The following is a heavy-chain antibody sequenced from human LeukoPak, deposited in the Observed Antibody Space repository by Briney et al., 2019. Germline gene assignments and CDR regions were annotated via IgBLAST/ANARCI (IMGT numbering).Heavy chain of an antibody. V-gene: IGHV5-51*01. Sequence: GEALKISCKGSGYSFTNYWIGWVRQMPGKGLEWMGVIYPADSETRYSPSFQGQVSISVDKSINTAYLQWSSLKASDTAIYYCARHHFAGGTDFWGQGTLVTVSS. D-gene: IGHD2-15*01. CDR3: ARHHFAGGTDF. CDR2: IYPADSET. J-gene: IGHJ4*02. CDR1: GYSFTNYW.